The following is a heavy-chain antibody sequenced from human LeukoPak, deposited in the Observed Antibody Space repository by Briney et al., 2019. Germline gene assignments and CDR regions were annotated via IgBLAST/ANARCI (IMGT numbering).Heavy chain of an antibody. J-gene: IGHJ5*02. CDR3: ARGPSSARDQLPSYNWFDP. Sequence: SDTLSLTCALYAGSFSGYYWSWIRQPPGKGLEWIGEINHSGSTNYNPSLKSRVTISVDTSKNQFSLKLSSVTAADTAVYYCARGPSSARDQLPSYNWFDPWGQGTLVTVSS. V-gene: IGHV4-34*01. D-gene: IGHD2-2*01. CDR1: AGSFSGYY. CDR2: INHSGST.